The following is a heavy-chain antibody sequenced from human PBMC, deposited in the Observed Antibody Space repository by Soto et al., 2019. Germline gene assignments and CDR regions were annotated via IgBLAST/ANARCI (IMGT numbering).Heavy chain of an antibody. J-gene: IGHJ4*02. Sequence: SVKVSCKASGGTFSSYAISWVRQAPGQGLEWMGGIIPIFGTANYAQKFQGRVTITADKSTSTAYMELSSLRSEDTAVYYCASLYYYDSSGYYYERPHFDYWGQGTLVTVSS. D-gene: IGHD3-22*01. CDR3: ASLYYYDSSGYYYERPHFDY. CDR2: IIPIFGTA. CDR1: GGTFSSYA. V-gene: IGHV1-69*06.